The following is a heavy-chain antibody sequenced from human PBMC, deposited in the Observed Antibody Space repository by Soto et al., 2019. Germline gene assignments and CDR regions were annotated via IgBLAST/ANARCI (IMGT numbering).Heavy chain of an antibody. J-gene: IGHJ4*02. Sequence: GGSLRLSCAASGFTFSSYGMHWVRQAPGKGLEWVAVIWYDGSNKYYADSVKGRFTISRDNSKNTLYLQMNSLRAEDTAVYHCARDLDTMIVVVTAFDYWGQGTLVTVSS. CDR3: ARDLDTMIVVVTAFDY. V-gene: IGHV3-33*01. D-gene: IGHD3-22*01. CDR1: GFTFSSYG. CDR2: IWYDGSNK.